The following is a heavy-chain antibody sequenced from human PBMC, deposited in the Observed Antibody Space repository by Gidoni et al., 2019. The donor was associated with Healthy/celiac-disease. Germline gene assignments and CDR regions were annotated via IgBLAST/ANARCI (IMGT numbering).Heavy chain of an antibody. CDR3: TTEPNYYGSGFVPKANYYMDV. CDR1: GLTFSNAG. D-gene: IGHD3-10*01. J-gene: IGHJ6*03. CDR2: IKSKTDGGKT. Sequence: EVQLVESGGGLVKPGGSLRLPCAASGLTFSNAGMRCVRQAAGKGLELGGRIKSKTDGGKTDYAAPVKGRVTISRDDSKNTMYQKMNSLKNEDTAVYYCTTEPNYYGSGFVPKANYYMDVWGKGTTVTVSS. V-gene: IGHV3-15*01.